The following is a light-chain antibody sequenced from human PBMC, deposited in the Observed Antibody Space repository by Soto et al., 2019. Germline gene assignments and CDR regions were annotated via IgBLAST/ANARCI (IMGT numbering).Light chain of an antibody. Sequence: DIQMTQSPSTLSASVGDRVTITCRASQSISSWLAWYQQKPGKAPKLLIYDASSLESGVPSRFSGSGSGTEFTLTISSLQADDFASYYCEQYNSYSLYTCGPGTEVDIK. CDR2: DAS. J-gene: IGKJ3*01. V-gene: IGKV1-5*01. CDR1: QSISSW. CDR3: EQYNSYSLYT.